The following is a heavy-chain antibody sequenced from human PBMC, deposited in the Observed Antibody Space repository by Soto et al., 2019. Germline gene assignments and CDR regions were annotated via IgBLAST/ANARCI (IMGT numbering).Heavy chain of an antibody. V-gene: IGHV6-1*01. D-gene: IGHD1-7*01. CDR1: GDSFSSNSAP. CDR2: TYYRSKWYN. J-gene: IGHJ5*02. Sequence: SQTLSLTCAISGDSFSSNSAPWNWIRQSPSRALECLGRTYYRSKWYNDYAVSVKSRITINIDRSKNQLSLQLNSVTPEDTPVYYCASDPDNWNYAWFDPWGQGTLVTVSP. CDR3: ASDPDNWNYAWFDP.